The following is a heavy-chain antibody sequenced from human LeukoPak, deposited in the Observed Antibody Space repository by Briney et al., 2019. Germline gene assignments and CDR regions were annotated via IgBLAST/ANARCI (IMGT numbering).Heavy chain of an antibody. CDR1: GFTFSSYS. J-gene: IGHJ5*02. Sequence: PGESQRLSCAASGFTFSSYSMNWVRQAPGKGLEWVSYISSASNTIYYADSVKGRFTISRDNAKNSLYLQMNSLRAEDTAMYYCARDGWFGDNNWFDPWGQGTLVTVSS. CDR2: ISSASNTI. V-gene: IGHV3-48*01. CDR3: ARDGWFGDNNWFDP. D-gene: IGHD3-10*01.